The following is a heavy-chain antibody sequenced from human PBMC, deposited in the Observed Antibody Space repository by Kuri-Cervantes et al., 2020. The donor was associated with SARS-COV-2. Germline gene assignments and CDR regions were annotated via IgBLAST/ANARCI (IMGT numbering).Heavy chain of an antibody. CDR1: GVPLNTYS. V-gene: IGHV4-34*01. CDR3: ARGHIGVIPSPILGLGPHYYYYHMDV. D-gene: IGHD3-16*01. CDR2: INHSGGT. J-gene: IGHJ6*02. Sequence: GSLRLSCAVFGVPLNTYSWSWVRQSPGKGLQWIGEINHSGGTKYKPSLKGRVSISIGASKNQVSLKMTSVTAADAAVYYCARGHIGVIPSPILGLGPHYYYYHMDVWGQGTTVTVSS.